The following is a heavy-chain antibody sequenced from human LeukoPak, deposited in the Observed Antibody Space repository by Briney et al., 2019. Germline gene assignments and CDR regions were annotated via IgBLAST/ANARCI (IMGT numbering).Heavy chain of an antibody. D-gene: IGHD3-22*01. J-gene: IGHJ4*02. V-gene: IGHV4-34*01. CDR1: GGSFSGYY. CDR2: INHSGST. CDR3: ARVGYYDSSGYSDH. Sequence: PSETLPLTCAVHGGSFSGYYWSWIRQPPGKGLEWIGEINHSGSTNYNPSLKSRVTISVDTSKNQFSLKLSSVTAADTAVYYCARVGYYDSSGYSDHWGQGTLVTVSS.